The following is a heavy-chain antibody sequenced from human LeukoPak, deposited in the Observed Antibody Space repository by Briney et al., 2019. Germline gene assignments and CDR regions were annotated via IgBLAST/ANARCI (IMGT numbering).Heavy chain of an antibody. CDR2: IYYSGST. CDR3: SRVAPRGRKGHANGVDDRFDP. Sequence: SETLSLTRTVSGGSISNYYWNWIRQPPGKGLEWIGYIYYSGSTNYNPSLKSRVTISVDTSKNQFSLKLSSVTAADTAVYYCSRVAPRGRKGHANGVDDRFDPCDLATLVTVS. CDR1: GGSISNYY. J-gene: IGHJ5*02. V-gene: IGHV4-59*01. D-gene: IGHD1-1*01.